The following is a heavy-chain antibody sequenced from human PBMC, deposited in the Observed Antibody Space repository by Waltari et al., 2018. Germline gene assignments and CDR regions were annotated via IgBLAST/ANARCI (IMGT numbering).Heavy chain of an antibody. CDR2: MNPKKGNT. Sequence: QVQLVQSGAEVKKPGASVKVSCKASGYTFTSYDINWVRQATGQVLEWMGWMNPKKGNTGDAQKCQGRVNTTRNNAISTAYMARSSLRYEDTAGDYCARELLLGLGELQSTENWFDPWGQGTLVIVSS. V-gene: IGHV1-8*01. CDR1: GYTFTSYD. CDR3: ARELLLGLGELQSTENWFDP. D-gene: IGHD3-10*01. J-gene: IGHJ5*02.